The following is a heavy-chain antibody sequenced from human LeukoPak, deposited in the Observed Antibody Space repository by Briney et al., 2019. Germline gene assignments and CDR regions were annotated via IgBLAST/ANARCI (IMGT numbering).Heavy chain of an antibody. Sequence: SETLSLTCAVYGGSFSGYYWSWIRQPPGKGLEWIGEINHSGSTNYNPSLKSRVTISVDTSKNQFSLKLSSVTAAGTAVYYCARAPYYGSGSYYPKPYYYYMDVWGKGTTVTVSS. CDR3: ARAPYYGSGSYYPKPYYYYMDV. D-gene: IGHD3-10*01. CDR2: INHSGST. J-gene: IGHJ6*03. CDR1: GGSFSGYY. V-gene: IGHV4-34*01.